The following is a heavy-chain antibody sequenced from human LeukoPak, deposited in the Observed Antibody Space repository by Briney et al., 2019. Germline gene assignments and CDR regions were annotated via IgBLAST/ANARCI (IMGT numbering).Heavy chain of an antibody. Sequence: GGSLRLSCAASGFTFSSYAMNWVRQAPGKGLEWVAVISYDGSNKYYADSVKGRFTISRDNSKNTLYLQMNSLRAEDTAVYYCANDPYSSGWYPYYYYGMDVWGQGTTVTVSS. D-gene: IGHD6-19*01. J-gene: IGHJ6*02. CDR2: ISYDGSNK. V-gene: IGHV3-30*18. CDR3: ANDPYSSGWYPYYYYGMDV. CDR1: GFTFSSYA.